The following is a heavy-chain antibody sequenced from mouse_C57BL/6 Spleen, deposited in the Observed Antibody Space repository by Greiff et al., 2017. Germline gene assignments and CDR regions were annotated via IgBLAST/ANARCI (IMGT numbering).Heavy chain of an antibody. CDR1: GYTFTDYY. D-gene: IGHD1-1*01. V-gene: IGHV1-19*01. CDR2: INPYNGGT. Sequence: EVQLQQSGPVLVKPGASVKMSCKASGYTFTDYYMNWVKQSHGKSLEWIGVINPYNGGTSYNQKFQGKATLTVDKSSSTAYMELNSLTSEDSAVYYCARGGITTVVAKGYFDVWGTGTTVTVSS. J-gene: IGHJ1*03. CDR3: ARGGITTVVAKGYFDV.